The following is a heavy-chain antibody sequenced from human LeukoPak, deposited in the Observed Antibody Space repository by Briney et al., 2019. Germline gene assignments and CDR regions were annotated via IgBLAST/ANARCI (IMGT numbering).Heavy chain of an antibody. J-gene: IGHJ5*02. CDR2: IIPIFGTA. CDR1: GGTFSSYA. CDR3: ARVGCSSTSCYSGWFDP. V-gene: IGHV1-69*05. Sequence: SVKVSCKASGGTFSSYAISWVRQAPGQGLEWMGGIIPIFGTANYAQKFQGRVTITTDESTSTAYMELSSLRSEDTAVYYCARVGCSSTSCYSGWFDPWGQGTLVTVSS. D-gene: IGHD2-2*01.